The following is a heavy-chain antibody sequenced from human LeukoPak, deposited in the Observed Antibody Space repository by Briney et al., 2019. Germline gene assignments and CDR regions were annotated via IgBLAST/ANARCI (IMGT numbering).Heavy chain of an antibody. V-gene: IGHV3-33*01. D-gene: IGHD6-6*01. Sequence: SGGSLRLSCAASGFTFSSYGMHGVRQAPGKGLEWVAVIWYDGSNKYYADSVKGRFTISRDNSKNTLYLQMNSLRAEDTAVYYCASPIEYSSSSGGMDVWGQGTTVTVSS. CDR2: IWYDGSNK. CDR3: ASPIEYSSSSGGMDV. J-gene: IGHJ6*02. CDR1: GFTFSSYG.